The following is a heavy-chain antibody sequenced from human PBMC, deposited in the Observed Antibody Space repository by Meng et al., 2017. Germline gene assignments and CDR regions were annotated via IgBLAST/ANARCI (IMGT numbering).Heavy chain of an antibody. D-gene: IGHD5-24*01. Sequence: GESLKISCAASGFTFSSYGMHWVRQAPGKGLEWVAVIWYDGSNKYYADSVKGRFTISRDNSKNTLYLQMNSLRAEDTAVYYCAKTRSKHIVEMATSDYWGQGTLVTVSS. CDR3: AKTRSKHIVEMATSDY. CDR1: GFTFSSYG. J-gene: IGHJ4*02. CDR2: IWYDGSNK. V-gene: IGHV3-33*06.